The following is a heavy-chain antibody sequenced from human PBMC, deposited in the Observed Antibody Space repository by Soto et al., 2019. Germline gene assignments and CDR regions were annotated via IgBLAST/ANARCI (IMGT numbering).Heavy chain of an antibody. CDR1: GYTFTSYA. Sequence: ASVKGSCKASGYTFTSYAMHWVRQAPGQRLEWMGWINAGNGNTKYSQKGQGRVTITRDTSASTAYMELSSLRSENTAVYYSARGGLTNRPNYYYGMDVWGQGTTVTVS. J-gene: IGHJ6*02. CDR2: INAGNGNT. D-gene: IGHD2-2*01. CDR3: ARGGLTNRPNYYYGMDV. V-gene: IGHV1-3*01.